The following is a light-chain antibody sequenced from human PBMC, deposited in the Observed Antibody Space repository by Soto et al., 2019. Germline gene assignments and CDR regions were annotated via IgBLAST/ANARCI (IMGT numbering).Light chain of an antibody. J-gene: IGKJ2*01. V-gene: IGKV3-11*01. CDR1: QSVSSY. CDR2: DAS. Sequence: EIVLTQSPATLSLSPGERATLSCRASQSVSSYLAWYQQKPGQAPRLLIYDASDRATGITARFSGSGSGTDFTLTISSLEPEDFAVYYCQQRSNWPVTFGQGNKLEIK. CDR3: QQRSNWPVT.